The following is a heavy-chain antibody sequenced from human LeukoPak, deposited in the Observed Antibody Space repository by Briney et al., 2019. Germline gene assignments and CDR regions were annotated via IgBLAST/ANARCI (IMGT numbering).Heavy chain of an antibody. Sequence: SGPTLVNPTQTLTLTFTFSGFSLGPSGVGVGWIRQPPGKALEWLASIYWDADKRYSPSLKSRLTLTKDTSKHQVVLTMTNMDPVDTATYYCAHSLRDGYPYWWGQRTLVTVSS. CDR1: GFSLGPSGVG. CDR3: AHSLRDGYPYW. D-gene: IGHD5-24*01. CDR2: IYWDADK. V-gene: IGHV2-5*02. J-gene: IGHJ4*02.